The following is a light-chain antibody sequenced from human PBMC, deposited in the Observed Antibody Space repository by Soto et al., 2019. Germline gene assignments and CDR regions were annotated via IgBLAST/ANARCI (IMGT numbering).Light chain of an antibody. CDR1: SSNIGSNT. CDR3: AAWDDSLNGSGV. CDR2: SNN. Sequence: QSVLTQPPSASGTPGQRVTLSCSGSSSNIGSNTVNWYQQLPGTAPKLLIYSNNQRPSGVLDRLSGSKSGTSASLAISGLQSEDEADYYCAAWDDSLNGSGVFGTGTKLTVL. J-gene: IGLJ1*01. V-gene: IGLV1-44*01.